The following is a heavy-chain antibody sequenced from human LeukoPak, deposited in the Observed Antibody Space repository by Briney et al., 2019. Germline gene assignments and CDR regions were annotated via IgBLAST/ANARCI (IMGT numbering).Heavy chain of an antibody. V-gene: IGHV4-61*02. CDR2: IYTSGST. D-gene: IGHD3-3*01. J-gene: IGHJ4*02. Sequence: SQTLSLTCTVSGGSISSGSYYWSWIRQPAGKGLEWIGGIYTSGSTNYNPSLKSRVTISVDTSKNQFSLELRSVTAADTAVYYCSRALEYYDFWSGYSYFDYWGQGNLVTVSS. CDR1: GGSISSGSYY. CDR3: SRALEYYDFWSGYSYFDY.